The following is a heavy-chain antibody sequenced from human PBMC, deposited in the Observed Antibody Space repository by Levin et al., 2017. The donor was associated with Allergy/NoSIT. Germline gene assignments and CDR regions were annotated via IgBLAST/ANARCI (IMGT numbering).Heavy chain of an antibody. CDR3: ARSGVAADEYYYYYGMDV. J-gene: IGHJ6*02. CDR1: GGSISSSSYY. Sequence: PSETLSLTCTVSGGSISSSSYYWGWIRQPPGKGLEWIGSIYYSGSTYYNPSLKSRVTISVDTSKNQFSLKLSSVTAADTAVYYCARSGVAADEYYYYYGMDVWGQGTTVTVSS. D-gene: IGHD6-13*01. V-gene: IGHV4-39*01. CDR2: IYYSGST.